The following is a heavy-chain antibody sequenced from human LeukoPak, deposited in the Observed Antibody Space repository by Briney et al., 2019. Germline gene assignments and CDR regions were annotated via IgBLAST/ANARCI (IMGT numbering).Heavy chain of an antibody. V-gene: IGHV1-2*02. CDR1: GNTFTNYH. CDR2: INPNSGGT. CDR3: ATKTFNI. Sequence: ASVKVSCKASGNTFTNYHIHWVRQAPGQGLEWMAWINPNSGGTNYALKFQGRVTMTRDTSISTAYMELSGLRSDDTAAYYCATKTFNIWGQGTMVTVSS. J-gene: IGHJ3*02.